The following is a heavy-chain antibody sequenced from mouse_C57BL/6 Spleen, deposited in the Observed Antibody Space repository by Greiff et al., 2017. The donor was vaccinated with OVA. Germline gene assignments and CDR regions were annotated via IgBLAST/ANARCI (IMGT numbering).Heavy chain of an antibody. CDR2: INPGSGGT. CDR1: GYAFTNYL. D-gene: IGHD4-1*01. V-gene: IGHV1-54*01. J-gene: IGHJ2*01. CDR3: ASLNWDGYYFDY. Sequence: QVQLQQSGAELVRPGTSVKVSCKASGYAFTNYLIEWVKQRPGQGLEWIGVINPGSGGTNYNEKFKGKATLTADKSSSTAYMQLSSLTSEDSAVYFCASLNWDGYYFDYWGQGTTLTVSS.